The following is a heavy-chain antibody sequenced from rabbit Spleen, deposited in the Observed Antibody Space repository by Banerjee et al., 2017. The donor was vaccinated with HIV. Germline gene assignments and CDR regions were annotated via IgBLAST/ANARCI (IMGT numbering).Heavy chain of an antibody. CDR3: ARDWRYDDYNL. J-gene: IGHJ4*01. Sequence: QEQLVESGGGLVQAGESLQLSCKASGIDFSSYGINWVRQAPGKGLEWIAYIYPGFGIRNYANSVKGRFTVSSDNAQNTVFLQMTSLTASDTATYFCARDWRYDDYNLWGPGTLVTVS. CDR2: IYPGFGIR. CDR1: GIDFSSYG. V-gene: IGHV1S47*01. D-gene: IGHD2-1*01.